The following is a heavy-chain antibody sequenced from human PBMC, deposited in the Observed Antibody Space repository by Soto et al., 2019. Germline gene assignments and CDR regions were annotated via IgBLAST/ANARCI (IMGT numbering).Heavy chain of an antibody. CDR3: AKVIQKDDSPVLRFLEWLFSPFDY. J-gene: IGHJ4*02. CDR2: VNHSGTT. CDR1: GGSFSGYY. Sequence: QVQLQQWGAGLLKPSETLSLTCAVYGGSFSGYYWTWIRQSPEKGLEWIGEVNHSGTTYYNPSLKTRVTISVHTPKNQFSLKMSSVTAADTAVYYCAKVIQKDDSPVLRFLEWLFSPFDYWGQGTLVTVSS. V-gene: IGHV4-34*01. D-gene: IGHD3-3*01.